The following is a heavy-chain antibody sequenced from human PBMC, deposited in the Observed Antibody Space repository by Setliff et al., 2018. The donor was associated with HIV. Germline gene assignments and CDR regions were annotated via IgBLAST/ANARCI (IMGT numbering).Heavy chain of an antibody. V-gene: IGHV7-4-1*02. Sequence: RASVKVSCKASEYTFTDYFIHWVRQAPGQGLEWMGWINTNTGNPTYAQGFTGRFVFSLDTSVSTAYLQISSLKAEDTAVYYCARSRGGGWESEGFDSWGQGTLVTVSS. D-gene: IGHD1-26*01. J-gene: IGHJ5*01. CDR1: EYTFTDYF. CDR3: ARSRGGGWESEGFDS. CDR2: INTNTGNP.